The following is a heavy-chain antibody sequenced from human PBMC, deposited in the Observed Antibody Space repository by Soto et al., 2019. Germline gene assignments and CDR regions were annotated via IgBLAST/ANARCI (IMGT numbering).Heavy chain of an antibody. CDR1: GFAFSTYS. V-gene: IGHV3-48*01. J-gene: IGHJ4*02. Sequence: EVHLVESGGGLVQPGGSLRVSCAASGFAFSTYSFHWVRQAPGKRLEWISYITSSGTTYFADSIKGRFTISRDNAENSQYLQMNSLRAEDTAVYYCATSLYLSGPGWGRPVGYWGQGTLVTVSS. CDR3: ATSLYLSGPGWGRPVGY. CDR2: ITSSGTT. D-gene: IGHD2-8*02.